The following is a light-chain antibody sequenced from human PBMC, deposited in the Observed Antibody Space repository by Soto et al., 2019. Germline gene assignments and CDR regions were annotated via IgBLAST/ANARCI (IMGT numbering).Light chain of an antibody. CDR2: KAS. CDR1: QSISVW. Sequence: DIQMTQSPSTLSASVGDRGTITCRVSQSISVWLAWYQQKAGKAPNLLIYKASRLESGVPSRFSGSGSETEFTLTISGLQPGDSATYYCQQYNSYSPTFGQGTKVDIK. V-gene: IGKV1-5*03. CDR3: QQYNSYSPT. J-gene: IGKJ1*01.